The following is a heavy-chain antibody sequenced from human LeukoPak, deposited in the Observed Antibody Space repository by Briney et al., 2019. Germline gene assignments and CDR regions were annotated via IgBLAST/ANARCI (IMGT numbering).Heavy chain of an antibody. CDR3: GRIGSTTVTTYFDP. CDR1: GYSFTNYW. J-gene: IGHJ5*02. CDR2: VYPSDSDT. V-gene: IGHV5-51*01. D-gene: IGHD1-1*01. Sequence: GESLKISCKGSGYSFTNYWIAWVRKVPGKGLGWVGVVYPSDSDTRYRPSFQGQVTISVDKSTNAAYLQWSSLKASDTAMYYCGRIGSTTVTTYFDPWGQGTLVTVSS.